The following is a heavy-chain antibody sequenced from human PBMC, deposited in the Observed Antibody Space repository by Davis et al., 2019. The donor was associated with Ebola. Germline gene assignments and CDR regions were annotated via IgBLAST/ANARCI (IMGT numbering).Heavy chain of an antibody. V-gene: IGHV1-2*06. J-gene: IGHJ4*02. CDR1: GYTFTDYN. Sequence: ASVKVSCKASGYTFTDYNIHWMRQAPGQGLEWLGRVILKSGATNYAQKFQGRVTLTRDTSISTAYMDLNRLTSDDTAVYYCVRDVNGWYFDYWGQGALVTVSS. CDR2: VILKSGAT. D-gene: IGHD6-19*01. CDR3: VRDVNGWYFDY.